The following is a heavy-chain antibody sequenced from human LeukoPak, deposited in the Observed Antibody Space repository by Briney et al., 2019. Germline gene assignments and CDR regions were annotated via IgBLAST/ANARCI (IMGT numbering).Heavy chain of an antibody. J-gene: IGHJ4*02. CDR2: IYPGDSDT. V-gene: IGHV5-51*01. D-gene: IGHD5-18*01. CDR3: ARQGYSYVVDY. CDR1: GYSFASYW. Sequence: GESLKISWKGSGYSFASYWIGWVRQMPGKGMEWMGMIYPGDSDTRTSPSFQGQVTTSDDKSIRTAYLQWSSLKASDTAMYYCARQGYSYVVDYWGQGTLVTVSS.